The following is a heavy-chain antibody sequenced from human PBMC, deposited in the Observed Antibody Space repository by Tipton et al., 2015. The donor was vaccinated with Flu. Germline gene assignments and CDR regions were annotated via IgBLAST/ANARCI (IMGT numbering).Heavy chain of an antibody. V-gene: IGHV4-34*01. J-gene: IGHJ6*02. CDR2: INHSGST. CDR3: ARGPGGIRFLVWSRSGMDF. CDR1: GGSFSGYY. D-gene: IGHD3-3*01. Sequence: TLSLTCAVYGGSFSGYYWSWIRQPPGKGLEWIGEINHSGSTNYNPSLKSRVTISVDTSKNQFSLKRSSVTAADTAVYYCARGPGGIRFLVWSRSGMDFWGQGTTVSVS.